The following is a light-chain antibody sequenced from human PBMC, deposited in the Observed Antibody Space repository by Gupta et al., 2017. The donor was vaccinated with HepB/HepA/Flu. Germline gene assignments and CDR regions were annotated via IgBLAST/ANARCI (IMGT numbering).Light chain of an antibody. CDR2: KVS. Sequence: EVVMTEAPLPLPVTLGQAASISCKSSQSLVHTDGYIYLNWFHQRPGQSPRRLIYKVSNRDSGVPDRFSGSGSGTDFTLKISRVEAEDVGVYYCMQGTFWRTFGQGTKVEI. J-gene: IGKJ1*01. CDR1: QSLVHTDGYIY. V-gene: IGKV2-30*02. CDR3: MQGTFWRT.